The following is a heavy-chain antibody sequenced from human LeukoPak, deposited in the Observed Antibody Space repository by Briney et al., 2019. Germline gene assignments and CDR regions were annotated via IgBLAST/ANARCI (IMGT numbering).Heavy chain of an antibody. CDR1: GGSISSGSYY. Sequence: SETLSLTCTVSGGSISSGSYYWSWIRQPAGKGLEWIGRIYTSGSTNYNPSLKSRVTMSVDTSKNQFSLKLSSVTAADTAVYYCARGFTIFGVVIIGEAFDIWGQGTVVTVSS. CDR3: ARGFTIFGVVIIGEAFDI. J-gene: IGHJ3*02. CDR2: IYTSGST. D-gene: IGHD3-3*01. V-gene: IGHV4-61*02.